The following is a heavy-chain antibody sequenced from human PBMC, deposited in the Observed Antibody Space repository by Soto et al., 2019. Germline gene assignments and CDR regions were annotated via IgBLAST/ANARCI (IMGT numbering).Heavy chain of an antibody. Sequence: VQLVESGGGLVQPGGSRRLSCVVSGINFDDFAMHWVRQVPGKGLEWVSGINWDSEDIGYADSVKGRFTISRDNAKNSLYLQMNSLKAEDTALYYCAQDTAPGFYDANGHLDSWGQGTPVNVSS. V-gene: IGHV3-9*01. J-gene: IGHJ4*02. CDR2: INWDSEDI. D-gene: IGHD2-8*01. CDR1: GINFDDFA. CDR3: AQDTAPGFYDANGHLDS.